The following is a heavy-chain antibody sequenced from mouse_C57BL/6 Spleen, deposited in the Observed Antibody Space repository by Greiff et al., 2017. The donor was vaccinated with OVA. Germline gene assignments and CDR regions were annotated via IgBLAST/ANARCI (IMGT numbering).Heavy chain of an antibody. Sequence: VQLQQSGPVLVKPGASVKMSCKASGYTFTDYYMNWVKQSHGKSLEWIGVINPYNGGTSYNKKFKGKATLTVDKSSSTAYMALNSLTSEDSAVYYCARITTVVADYAMDYWGQGTSVTVSS. CDR3: ARITTVVADYAMDY. D-gene: IGHD1-1*01. V-gene: IGHV1-19*01. CDR1: GYTFTDYY. J-gene: IGHJ4*01. CDR2: INPYNGGT.